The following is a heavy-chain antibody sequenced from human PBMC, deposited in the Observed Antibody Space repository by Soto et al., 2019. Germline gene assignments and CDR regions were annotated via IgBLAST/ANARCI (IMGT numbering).Heavy chain of an antibody. D-gene: IGHD3-16*01. CDR1: GFTFRSYV. J-gene: IGHJ1*01. CDR3: ARWGTTGGLDV. Sequence: QVQLVESGGGVVQPGTSLRVSCVGSGFTFRSYVIHWVRQAPGKGLEWVALTSYDGSNKYYGDSVRGRFTIFRDNSRNTVDLQMDSLRVEDTALYYCARWGTTGGLDVWGQGTLVSVS. V-gene: IGHV3-30*19. CDR2: TSYDGSNK.